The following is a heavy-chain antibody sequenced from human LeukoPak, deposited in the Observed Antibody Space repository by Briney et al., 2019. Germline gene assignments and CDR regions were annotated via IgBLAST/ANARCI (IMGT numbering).Heavy chain of an antibody. J-gene: IGHJ4*02. Sequence: SETLSLTCTVSGYSISSGYYWGWIRQPPGKGLEWIGSIYHSGSTYYNPSLKSRVTISVDTSKNQFSLKLSSVTAADTAVYYCARVEGGYYYDSSGLYYFDYWGQGTLVTVSS. CDR1: GYSISSGYY. CDR2: IYHSGST. D-gene: IGHD3-22*01. V-gene: IGHV4-38-2*02. CDR3: ARVEGGYYYDSSGLYYFDY.